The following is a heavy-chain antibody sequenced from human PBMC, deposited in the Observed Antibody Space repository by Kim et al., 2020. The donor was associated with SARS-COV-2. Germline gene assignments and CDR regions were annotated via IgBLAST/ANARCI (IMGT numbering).Heavy chain of an antibody. Sequence: TSYAQKFQGRVTMTRDTSTSTVYMELSSLRSEDTAVYYCARASNGPHFDYWGQGTLVTVSS. V-gene: IGHV1-46*01. CDR3: ARASNGPHFDY. J-gene: IGHJ4*02. CDR2: T.